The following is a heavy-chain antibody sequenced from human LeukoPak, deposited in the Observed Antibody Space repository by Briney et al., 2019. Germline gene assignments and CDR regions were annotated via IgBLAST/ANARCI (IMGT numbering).Heavy chain of an antibody. J-gene: IGHJ6*02. V-gene: IGHV3-30*02. CDR2: IRYDGSNK. Sequence: GGSLRLSCAASGFTFSSYGMHWVRQAPGKGLGWVAFIRYDGSNKYYADSVKGRFTISRDNSKNTLYLQMNSLRAEDTAVYYCANNPWQQHNYYYYGMDVWGQGTAVTVSS. CDR1: GFTFSSYG. CDR3: ANNPWQQHNYYYYGMDV. D-gene: IGHD6-13*01.